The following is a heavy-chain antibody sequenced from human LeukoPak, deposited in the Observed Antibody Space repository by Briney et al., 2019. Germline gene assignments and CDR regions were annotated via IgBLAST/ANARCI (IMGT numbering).Heavy chain of an antibody. CDR3: AKGYTYTFDYFDS. CDR2: IRYDGSEE. Sequence: GGAPRLSRAASGNTFSSHGMHWGRQAPGKGVKWVAFIRYDGSEEYYADSVKGRFTISRDNSKKTLYLQMNSLRAEDTAVYYCAKGYTYTFDYFDSWGQGTLVTVSS. V-gene: IGHV3-30*02. CDR1: GNTFSSHG. D-gene: IGHD5-18*01. J-gene: IGHJ4*02.